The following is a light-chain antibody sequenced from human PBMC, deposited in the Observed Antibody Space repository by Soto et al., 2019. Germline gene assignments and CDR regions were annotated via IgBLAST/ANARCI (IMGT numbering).Light chain of an antibody. CDR3: QTWGTGFRV. V-gene: IGLV4-69*01. CDR2: LNCDGNY. Sequence: QAVLTQSPSASASLGSWSKLTCTLSSGKSSSSIAWHQQQPEKGPRYLMNLNCDGNYGKGDGIPDRFSGSSSGAERYLTISSLQSEDEADYYCQTWGTGFRVFGGGTKLTVL. J-gene: IGLJ2*01. CDR1: SGKSSSS.